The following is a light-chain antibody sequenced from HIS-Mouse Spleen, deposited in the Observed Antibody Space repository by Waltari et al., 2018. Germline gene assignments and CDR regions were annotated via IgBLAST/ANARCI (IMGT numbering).Light chain of an antibody. J-gene: IGLJ2*01. CDR2: DVS. Sequence: SYVLTQPPSVSVAPGKTARITCGGNNIGSKSVHWYQQKPGQAPVLVVYDVSDRPSGIPERFSGSNSGNTATLTISRVEAGDEADYYCQVWDSSSASVVFGGGTKLTVL. CDR1: NIGSKS. CDR3: QVWDSSSASVV. V-gene: IGLV3-21*03.